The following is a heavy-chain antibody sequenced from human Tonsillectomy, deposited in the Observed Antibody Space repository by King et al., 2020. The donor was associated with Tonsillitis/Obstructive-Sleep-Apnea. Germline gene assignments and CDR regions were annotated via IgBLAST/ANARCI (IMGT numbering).Heavy chain of an antibody. J-gene: IGHJ4*02. CDR2: ISGSGGTT. Sequence: VQLVESGGGLVQPGGSLRLSCAASGSSFSSFDMTWVRQAPGKGLEWVSAISGSGGTTYYADSLKGRFTISRDNSKSTLYLQMNSLRVEDTAVYYCAKDYGGNSPWDWGQGTLVTVSS. CDR3: AKDYGGNSPWD. V-gene: IGHV3-23*04. D-gene: IGHD4-23*01. CDR1: GSSFSSFD.